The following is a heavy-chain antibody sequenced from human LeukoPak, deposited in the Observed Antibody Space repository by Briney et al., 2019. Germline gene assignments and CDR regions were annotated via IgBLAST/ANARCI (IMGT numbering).Heavy chain of an antibody. D-gene: IGHD2-2*02. J-gene: IGHJ3*02. Sequence: SETLSLTCTVSGGSISSGDHYWSWIRQPPGKGLEWIGYIYYSGSTYYNPSLKSRVTISVDTPKNQFSMKLSSVTAADTAVYYCARGRYCSSTSCYIPHDAFDIWGQGTMVTVSS. V-gene: IGHV4-30-4*08. CDR3: ARGRYCSSTSCYIPHDAFDI. CDR2: IYYSGST. CDR1: GGSISSGDHY.